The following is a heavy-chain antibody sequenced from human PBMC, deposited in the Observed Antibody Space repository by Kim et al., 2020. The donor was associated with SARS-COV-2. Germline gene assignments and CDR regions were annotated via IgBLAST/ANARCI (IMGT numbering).Heavy chain of an antibody. CDR3: AKSSGDFWSGYGDW. CDR2: VSSSGAHT. V-gene: IGHV3-23*01. D-gene: IGHD3-3*01. Sequence: GGSLRLSCAASGLTFDSYAMSWVRQAPGKGLEWVSTVSSSGAHTQYADSVKGRFTISRDNSRNTLHLQMNNLGADDTAFYYCAKSSGDFWSGYGDW. CDR1: GLTFDSYA. J-gene: IGHJ5*01.